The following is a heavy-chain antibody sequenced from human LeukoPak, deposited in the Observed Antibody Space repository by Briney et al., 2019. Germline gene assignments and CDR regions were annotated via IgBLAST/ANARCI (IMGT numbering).Heavy chain of an antibody. J-gene: IGHJ4*02. CDR1: GFTFSSYW. D-gene: IGHD3-3*01. CDR2: TNRDGGST. Sequence: QTGGSLRLSCAASGFTFSSYWMHWVRHAPGKGPVWVARTNRDGGSTAYADSVKGRFTISKDNAKNTLYLLMNSLRAEDTAVYYCARDSVEWYIFDYWGQGTLVTVSS. V-gene: IGHV3-74*01. CDR3: ARDSVEWYIFDY.